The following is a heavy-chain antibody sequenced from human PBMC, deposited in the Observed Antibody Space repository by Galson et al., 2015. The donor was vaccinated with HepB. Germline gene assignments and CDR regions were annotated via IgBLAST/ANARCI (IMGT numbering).Heavy chain of an antibody. D-gene: IGHD5-24*01. V-gene: IGHV3-33*01. J-gene: IGHJ6*02. CDR2: IWYDGSNK. Sequence: SLRLSCAASGFTFSSYGMHWVRQAPGKGLEWVAVIWYDGSNKYYADSVKGRFTISRDNSKNTLYLQMNSLRAEDTAVYYCASREYYYYGMDVWGQGTTVTVSS. CDR1: GFTFSSYG. CDR3: ASREYYYYGMDV.